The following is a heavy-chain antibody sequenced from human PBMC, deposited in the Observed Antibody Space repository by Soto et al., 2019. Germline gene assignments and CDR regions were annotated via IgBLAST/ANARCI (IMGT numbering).Heavy chain of an antibody. J-gene: IGHJ3*02. Sequence: QVQLVQSGAEVKKPGASVKVSCKASGYTFTSYGISWVRQAPGQGLEWMGWISAYNGNTNYPQKLQGRVTMTTDTSTRTAYMELRGLRSDDTAVYYCARDEVEVAATYDDAFDIWGQGTMVTVSS. CDR2: ISAYNGNT. D-gene: IGHD2-15*01. V-gene: IGHV1-18*01. CDR1: GYTFTSYG. CDR3: ARDEVEVAATYDDAFDI.